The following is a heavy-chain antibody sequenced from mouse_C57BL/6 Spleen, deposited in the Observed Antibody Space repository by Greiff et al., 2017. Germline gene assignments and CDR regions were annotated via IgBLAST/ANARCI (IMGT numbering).Heavy chain of an antibody. CDR2: LYPRDGST. D-gene: IGHD1-1*02. CDR1: GYTFTSYD. Sequence: QVQLKESGPELVKPGASVKLSCKASGYTFTSYDINWVKQRPGQGLEWIGWLYPRDGSTKYNEKFKGKATLTVDTSSSTAYMELHSLTSEDSAVYFCARELLWCYAIDYWGQGTSVTVSS. J-gene: IGHJ4*01. V-gene: IGHV1-85*01. CDR3: ARELLWCYAIDY.